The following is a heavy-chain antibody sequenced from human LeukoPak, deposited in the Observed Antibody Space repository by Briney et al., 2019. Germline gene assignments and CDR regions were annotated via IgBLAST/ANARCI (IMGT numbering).Heavy chain of an antibody. V-gene: IGHV4-59*01. J-gene: IGHJ4*02. CDR1: GGSISSYY. CDR3: AREGGPYRPLDY. Sequence: SETLSLTCTVSGGSISSYYWSWIRQPPGKGLEWIGYIYYSGSAIYSPSLKSRVTISVDTSKNQFSLRLSSVTAADTAVYYCAREGGPYRPLDYSGQGTLVTVSS. CDR2: IYYSGSA.